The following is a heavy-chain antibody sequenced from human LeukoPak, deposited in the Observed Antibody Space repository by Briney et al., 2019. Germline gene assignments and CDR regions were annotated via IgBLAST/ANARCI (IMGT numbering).Heavy chain of an antibody. CDR2: ISSSSSTI. CDR1: GFTFSSYS. CDR3: AREGSHGDYSY. J-gene: IGHJ4*02. Sequence: GGSLRLSCAASGFTFSSYSMNWVRQAPGKGLEWVSYISSSSSTIYYADSVKGRFTISRDNAKNSLYLQMNSLRAEDTAVYYCAREGSHGDYSYWGQGTLVTVSP. V-gene: IGHV3-48*04. D-gene: IGHD4-17*01.